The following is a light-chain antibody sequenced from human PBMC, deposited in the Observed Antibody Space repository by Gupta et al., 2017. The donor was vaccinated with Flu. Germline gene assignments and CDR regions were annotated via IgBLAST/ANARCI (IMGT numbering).Light chain of an antibody. CDR3: GTWDNSLRGV. Sequence: QSVLTQPPSVSAAPGQKVTISCSGSSSTIGSNYVSWYQQLPGTAPKVLIYENNKRPSGIPDRFSGSKSGTSATLGITGLQTGDEADYYCGTWDNSLRGVFGGGTKLTVL. V-gene: IGLV1-51*02. J-gene: IGLJ3*02. CDR1: SSTIGSNY. CDR2: ENN.